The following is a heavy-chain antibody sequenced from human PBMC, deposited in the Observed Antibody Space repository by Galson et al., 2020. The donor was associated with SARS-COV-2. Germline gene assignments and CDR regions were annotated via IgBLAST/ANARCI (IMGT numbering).Heavy chain of an antibody. CDR3: ARINAATVTIDY. Sequence: SGPTLVKPTQTLTLTCAFSGFSLSTSGVGVSWIRQPPGKALEWLARIDWDDDKYYSTSLKTRLTISKDTSKNQVVLTMTNMDPVDTATYYCARINAATVTIDYWGQGTLVTVSS. D-gene: IGHD4-17*01. CDR1: GFSLSTSGVG. V-gene: IGHV2-70*11. J-gene: IGHJ4*02. CDR2: IDWDDDK.